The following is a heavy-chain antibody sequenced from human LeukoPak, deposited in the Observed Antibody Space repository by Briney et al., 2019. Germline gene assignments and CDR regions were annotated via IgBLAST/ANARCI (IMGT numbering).Heavy chain of an antibody. CDR3: ARGHIAVAGMGLDY. V-gene: IGHV1-8*01. J-gene: IGHJ4*02. CDR1: GYTFTSYD. CDR2: MNPNSGNT. Sequence: GASVKVSCKASGYTFTSYDINWVRQATGQGLEWMGWMNPNSGNTGYAQKFQGRVTMTRNTSISTAYMELSSLRSEDTAVYYCARGHIAVAGMGLDYWGQGTLVTVSS. D-gene: IGHD6-19*01.